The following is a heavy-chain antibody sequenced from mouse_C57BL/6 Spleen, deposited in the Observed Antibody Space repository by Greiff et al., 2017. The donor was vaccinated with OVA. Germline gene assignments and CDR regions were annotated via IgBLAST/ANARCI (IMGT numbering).Heavy chain of an antibody. D-gene: IGHD1-1*01. CDR1: GFTFSDYY. CDR3: ARDSLYGSSYDWYFDV. CDR2: INYDGSST. Sequence: EVMLVESEGGLVQPGSSMKLSCTASGFTFSDYYMAWVRQVPEKGLEWVANINYDGSSTYYLDSLKSRFIISRDNAKNILYLQMSSLKSEDTATYYCARDSLYGSSYDWYFDVWGTGTTVTVSS. V-gene: IGHV5-16*01. J-gene: IGHJ1*03.